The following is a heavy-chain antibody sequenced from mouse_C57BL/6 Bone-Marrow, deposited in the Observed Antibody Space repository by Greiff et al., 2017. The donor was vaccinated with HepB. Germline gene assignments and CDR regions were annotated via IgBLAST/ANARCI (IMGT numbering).Heavy chain of an antibody. Sequence: EVQLVESGGGLVQPGGSLKLSCAASGFTFSDYYMYWVRQTPEKRLEWVAYISNGGGSTYYPDTVKGRFTISRDNAKNTLYLQMSRLKSEDTAMYYCARRMITTRYFDVWGTGTTVTVSS. CDR1: GFTFSDYY. V-gene: IGHV5-12*01. CDR2: ISNGGGST. J-gene: IGHJ1*03. D-gene: IGHD2-4*01. CDR3: ARRMITTRYFDV.